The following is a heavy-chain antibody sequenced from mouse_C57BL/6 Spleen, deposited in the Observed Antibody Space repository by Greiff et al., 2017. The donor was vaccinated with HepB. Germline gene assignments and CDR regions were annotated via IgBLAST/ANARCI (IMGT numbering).Heavy chain of an antibody. CDR1: GYTFTDYY. CDR3: ARERLDYAMDY. Sequence: VQLQQSGPELVKPGASVKISCKASGYTFTDYYMNWVKQSHGKSLEWIGDINPNNGGTSYNQKFKGKATLTVDKSSSTAYMELRSLTSEDSAVYYCARERLDYAMDYWGQRTSVTVSS. CDR2: INPNNGGT. J-gene: IGHJ4*01. V-gene: IGHV1-26*01. D-gene: IGHD4-1*01.